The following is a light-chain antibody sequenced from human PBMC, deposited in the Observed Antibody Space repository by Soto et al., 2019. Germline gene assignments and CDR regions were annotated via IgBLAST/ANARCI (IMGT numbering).Light chain of an antibody. CDR1: QTISSW. J-gene: IGKJ1*01. CDR2: KAS. CDR3: QHYNSYSEA. Sequence: DIQMTQSPSTLSGSVGDRVTITCRACQTISSWLAWYQQKPGKAPKLLIYKASTLKSGVPSRFSGSGYGTEFTLTISSLQPDDFATYYCQHYNSYSEAFGQGTKVELK. V-gene: IGKV1-5*03.